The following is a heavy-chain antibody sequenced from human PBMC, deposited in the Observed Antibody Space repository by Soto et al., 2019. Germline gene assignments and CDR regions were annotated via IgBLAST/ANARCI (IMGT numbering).Heavy chain of an antibody. CDR2: SSAYNGNT. J-gene: IGHJ5*02. CDR1: GYSFTIYG. CDR3: ARTDIAAAGSWFDP. V-gene: IGHV1-18*01. D-gene: IGHD6-13*01. Sequence: ASVKVSCKASGYSFTIYGISSVRQAPGQGLEWMGWSSAYNGNTNYAQKLQGRVTMTTDTSTSTAYMELRSLRSDDTAVYYSARTDIAAAGSWFDPWGQGTLVTVSS.